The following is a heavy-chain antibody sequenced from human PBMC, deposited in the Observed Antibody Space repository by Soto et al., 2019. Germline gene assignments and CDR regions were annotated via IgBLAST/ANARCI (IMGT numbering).Heavy chain of an antibody. D-gene: IGHD5-12*01. CDR3: AKDKYPRAYSGYSPDY. CDR2: ISGSGGST. CDR1: GFTFSSYA. J-gene: IGHJ4*02. V-gene: IGHV3-23*01. Sequence: GSLRLSCAASGFTFSSYAMSWVRQAPGKGLEWVSAISGSGGSTYYADSVKGRFTISRDNSKNTLYLQMNSLRAEDTAVYYCAKDKYPRAYSGYSPDYWGQGTLVTVSS.